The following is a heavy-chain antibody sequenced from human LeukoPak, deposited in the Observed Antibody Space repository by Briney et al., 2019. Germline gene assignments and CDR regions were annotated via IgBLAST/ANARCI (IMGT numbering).Heavy chain of an antibody. Sequence: SETLSLTCTVSGGSISSYYWSWIRQPPGKGLEWSGYIYYSGSTNYNPSLKSRVTISVDTSKNQFSLKLSSVTAADTAVYYCARGAYYDSSGYPAFDIWGQGTMVTVSS. D-gene: IGHD3-22*01. J-gene: IGHJ3*02. V-gene: IGHV4-59*01. CDR1: GGSISSYY. CDR2: IYYSGST. CDR3: ARGAYYDSSGYPAFDI.